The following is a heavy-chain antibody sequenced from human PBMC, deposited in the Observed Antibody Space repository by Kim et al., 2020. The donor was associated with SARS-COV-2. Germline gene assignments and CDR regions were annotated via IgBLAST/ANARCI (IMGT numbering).Heavy chain of an antibody. Sequence: ASVKVSCKVSGYTLTELSMHWVRQAPGKGLEWMGGFDPEDGETIYAQKFKGRVTMTEDTSTDTAYMELSSLRSEDTAVYYCATGIGSTVAGTLEFDYWGQGTLVTVSS. CDR1: GYTLTELS. CDR3: ATGIGSTVAGTLEFDY. CDR2: FDPEDGET. D-gene: IGHD6-19*01. J-gene: IGHJ4*02. V-gene: IGHV1-24*01.